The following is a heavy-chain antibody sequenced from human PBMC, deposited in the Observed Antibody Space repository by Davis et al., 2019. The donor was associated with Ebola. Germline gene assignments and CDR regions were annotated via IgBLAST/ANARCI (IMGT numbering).Heavy chain of an antibody. Sequence: SETLSLTCTVSGGSISSYYWSWIRQPPGKGLEWIGYIYYSGSTNYNPSLKSRVTISVDTSKNQFSLRLSSVTAADTAVYYCASLWFGELLPSYYFDYWGQGTLVTVSS. CDR2: IYYSGST. V-gene: IGHV4-59*12. CDR3: ASLWFGELLPSYYFDY. CDR1: GGSISSYY. D-gene: IGHD3-10*01. J-gene: IGHJ4*02.